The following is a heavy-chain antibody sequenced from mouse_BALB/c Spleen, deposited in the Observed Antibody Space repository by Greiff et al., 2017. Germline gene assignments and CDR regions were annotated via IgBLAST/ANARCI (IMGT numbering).Heavy chain of an antibody. CDR1: GYTFTSYW. CDR2: IYPGDGDT. D-gene: IGHD1-1*01. Sequence: VQLQQSGAELARPGASVKLSCKASGYTFTSYWMQWVKQRPGQGLEWIGAIYPGDGDTRYTQKFKGKATLTADKSSSTAYMQLSSLASEDSAVYYCARGANTTVVGDYWGQGTTLTVSS. CDR3: ARGANTTVVGDY. V-gene: IGHV1-87*01. J-gene: IGHJ2*01.